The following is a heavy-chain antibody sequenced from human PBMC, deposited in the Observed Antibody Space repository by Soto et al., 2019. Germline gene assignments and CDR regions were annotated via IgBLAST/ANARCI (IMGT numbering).Heavy chain of an antibody. CDR2: ISSSSSYI. J-gene: IGHJ3*02. D-gene: IGHD6-19*01. CDR3: ARDRWSSELSDAFDI. Sequence: GGSLRLSCAASGFTFSSYSMNWVRQAPGKGLEWVSSISSSSSYIYYADSVKGRFTISRDNAKNSLYLQMNSLRAEDTAVYYCARDRWSSELSDAFDIWGQGTMVTVSS. V-gene: IGHV3-21*01. CDR1: GFTFSSYS.